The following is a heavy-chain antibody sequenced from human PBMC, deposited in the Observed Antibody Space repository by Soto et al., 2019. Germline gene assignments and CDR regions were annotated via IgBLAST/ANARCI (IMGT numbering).Heavy chain of an antibody. CDR1: GGTFSSYA. CDR3: ARGKSSGRADYYGMDV. D-gene: IGHD6-19*01. J-gene: IGHJ6*02. Sequence: GASVKASCKASGGTFSSYAISWVRQAPGQGLEWMGGIIPIFGTANYAQKFQGRVTITADESTSTAYMELSSLRSEDTAVYYCARGKSSGRADYYGMDVWGQGTTVTVSS. CDR2: IIPIFGTA. V-gene: IGHV1-69*13.